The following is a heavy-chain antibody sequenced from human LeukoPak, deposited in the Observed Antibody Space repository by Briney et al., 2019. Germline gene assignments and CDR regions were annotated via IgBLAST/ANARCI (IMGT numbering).Heavy chain of an antibody. D-gene: IGHD1-1*01. CDR1: GLTFSNYG. CDR2: IQFDGGDI. V-gene: IGHV3-30*02. Sequence: GGSPRLSCAASGLTFSNYGMHWVRQAPGKGLEWVAFIQFDGGDIFYTDSVKGRFTISRDNSKNTLFLQMNSLRTDDTAMYYCAEDQQLEPFHYWGRGTLVTVSS. J-gene: IGHJ4*02. CDR3: AEDQQLEPFHY.